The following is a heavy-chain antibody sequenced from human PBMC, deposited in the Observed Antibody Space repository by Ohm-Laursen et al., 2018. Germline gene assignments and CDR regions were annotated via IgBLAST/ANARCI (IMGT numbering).Heavy chain of an antibody. D-gene: IGHD1-26*01. Sequence: SLRLSCSASAFTFSTYAMTWVRQAPGKGLEWVSGISGSGGSTYYADSVKGRFTISRDNSKNTLYLQMNSLRAEDTAVYYCAKGSGSYPLWGQGTLVTVSS. CDR3: AKGSGSYPL. V-gene: IGHV3-23*01. J-gene: IGHJ4*02. CDR1: AFTFSTYA. CDR2: ISGSGGST.